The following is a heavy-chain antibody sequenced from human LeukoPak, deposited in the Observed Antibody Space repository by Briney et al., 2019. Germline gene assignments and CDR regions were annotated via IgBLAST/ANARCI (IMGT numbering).Heavy chain of an antibody. Sequence: SETLSLTCAVSGGSISSSNWWSWVRQPPGKGLEWIGEIYHSGSTNYNPSLKSRVTISVDKSKNQFSLKLSSVTAADTAVYYCARDLRYSSGWYREYYFDYWGQGTLVTVSS. V-gene: IGHV4-4*02. CDR1: GGSISSSNW. D-gene: IGHD6-19*01. CDR3: ARDLRYSSGWYREYYFDY. CDR2: IYHSGST. J-gene: IGHJ4*02.